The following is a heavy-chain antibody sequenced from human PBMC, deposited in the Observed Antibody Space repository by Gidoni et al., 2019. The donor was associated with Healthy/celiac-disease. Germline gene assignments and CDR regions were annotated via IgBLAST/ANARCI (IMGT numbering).Heavy chain of an antibody. V-gene: IGHV2-5*01. J-gene: IGHJ1*01. Sequence: QITLKESGPTLVTPTQTLTLTCTFSGFSLSTSGVGVGWIRQPPGKALEWLALIYWNDDKRYSPSLKSRLTITKDTSKNQVVLTMTNMDPVDTATYYCAHAPEVGATRHFQHWGQGTLVTVSS. D-gene: IGHD1-26*01. CDR1: GFSLSTSGVG. CDR2: IYWNDDK. CDR3: AHAPEVGATRHFQH.